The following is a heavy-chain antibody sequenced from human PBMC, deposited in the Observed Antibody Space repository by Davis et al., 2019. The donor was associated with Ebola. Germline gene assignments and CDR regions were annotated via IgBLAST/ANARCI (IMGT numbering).Heavy chain of an antibody. V-gene: IGHV3-7*03. J-gene: IGHJ3*02. CDR2: IKQDGSEK. Sequence: GESLKISCAASGFTFSSYWMSWVRQAPGKGLEWVANIKQDGSEKYYVDSVKGRFTISRDNAKNSLYLQMNSLRAEDTAVYYCAGGECGWDASDIWGRGTMVTVSS. CDR3: AGGECGWDASDI. D-gene: IGHD6-19*01. CDR1: GFTFSSYW.